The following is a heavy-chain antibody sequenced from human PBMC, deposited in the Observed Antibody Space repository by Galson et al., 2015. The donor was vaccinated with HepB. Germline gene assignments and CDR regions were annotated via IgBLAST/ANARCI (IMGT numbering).Heavy chain of an antibody. Sequence: SLRLSCAASGFTFTNHPMHWVRQAPGKQLEYVSSINSLGGSTYYRTSVRGRFTISRDNSKNTLHLLMARLTTDDMGVYYCVRDLRRYAWGGIYDSWGQGALVIVSS. CDR2: INSLGGST. J-gene: IGHJ4*02. CDR3: VRDLRRYAWGGIYDS. V-gene: IGHV3-64*01. D-gene: IGHD2-2*01. CDR1: GFTFTNHP.